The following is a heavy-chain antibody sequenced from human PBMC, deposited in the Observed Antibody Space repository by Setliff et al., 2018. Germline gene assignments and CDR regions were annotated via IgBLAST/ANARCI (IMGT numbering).Heavy chain of an antibody. D-gene: IGHD2-8*01. V-gene: IGHV1-18*01. J-gene: IGHJ4*02. CDR3: LRLVRYCSRTTCQKTSGDEV. CDR2: IGVYSGNT. CDR1: GYTFTESI. Sequence: ASVTVSCQASGYTFTESIVSWVRQAPGQGLEWMGWIGVYSGNTYSAKKFQDRLTMTTDTTTNMAHMELRGLRSDDTAVYYCLRLVRYCSRTTCQKTSGDEVWGQGTLVTVSS.